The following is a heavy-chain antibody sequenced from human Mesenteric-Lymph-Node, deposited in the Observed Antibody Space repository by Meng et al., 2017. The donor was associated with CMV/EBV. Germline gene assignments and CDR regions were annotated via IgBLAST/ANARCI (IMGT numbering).Heavy chain of an antibody. CDR3: AKSRTGTHYGMDV. V-gene: IGHV3-30-3*02. J-gene: IGHJ6*02. Sequence: GESLKISCAASGFTFSSYAMHWVRQAPGKGLEWVAVISYDGSNKYYADSVKGRFTISRDNSKNTLYLQMNSLRVEDTAVYYCAKSRTGTHYGMDVWGQGTTVTVSS. CDR2: ISYDGSNK. D-gene: IGHD1-1*01. CDR1: GFTFSSYA.